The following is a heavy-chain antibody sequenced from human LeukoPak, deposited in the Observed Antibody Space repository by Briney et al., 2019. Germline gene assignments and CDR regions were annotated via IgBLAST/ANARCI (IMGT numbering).Heavy chain of an antibody. CDR3: ARQIAAMVYYYYYYMDV. CDR1: GGSISSYY. Sequence: SETLSLTCTVSGGSISSYYWSWIRQPPGKGLEWIGYIYYSGSTNYNPSLKSRVTISVDTSKNQFSLKLSSVTAADTAVYYCARQIAAMVYYYYYYMDVWGKGTTVTVSS. D-gene: IGHD2-2*01. CDR2: IYYSGST. J-gene: IGHJ6*03. V-gene: IGHV4-59*08.